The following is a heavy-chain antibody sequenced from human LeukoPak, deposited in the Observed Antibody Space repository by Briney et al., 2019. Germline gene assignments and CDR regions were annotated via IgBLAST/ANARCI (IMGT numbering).Heavy chain of an antibody. CDR2: IYTSGST. CDR1: GGSSSGGSYY. V-gene: IGHV4-61*02. CDR3: ARERFVYGMDV. Sequence: PPQTLCLTCTVPGGSSSGGSYYRSWIRQPPGKGLEWIGRIYTSGSTNYTPSLKSRVTISVDTSKNQFSLKLSSVTAADTAVYYCARERFVYGMDVWGQGTTVTVSS. D-gene: IGHD3-3*01. J-gene: IGHJ6*02.